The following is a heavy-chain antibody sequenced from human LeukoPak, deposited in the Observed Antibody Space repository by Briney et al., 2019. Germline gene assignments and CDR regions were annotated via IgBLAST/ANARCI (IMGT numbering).Heavy chain of an antibody. J-gene: IGHJ3*02. CDR2: ISPNSGGT. CDR3: ARAGPLEADAFDI. CDR1: GYTFTGYY. D-gene: IGHD1-1*01. V-gene: IGHV1-2*02. Sequence: ASVKVSCKASGYTFTGYYMHWVRQAPGQGLEWMGWISPNSGGTNYAQKFQGRVTMTRDTSISTAYMELSRLRSDVTAVYYCARAGPLEADAFDIWGQGTMVTVSS.